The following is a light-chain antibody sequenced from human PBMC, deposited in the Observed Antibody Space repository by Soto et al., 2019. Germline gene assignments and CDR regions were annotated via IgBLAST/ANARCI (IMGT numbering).Light chain of an antibody. Sequence: DIVMTQTPLSSLVTLGQAASISCRSSQSLVHSDGNTYLSWLQQRPGQPPRLXIYKVSDRFSGVPSRFSGSGSGTDFTLTISSLQPEDVATYYCQKYNSAPWTFGQGTKVDI. CDR3: QKYNSAPWT. CDR2: KVS. J-gene: IGKJ1*01. CDR1: QSLVHSDGNTY. V-gene: IGKV2-24*01.